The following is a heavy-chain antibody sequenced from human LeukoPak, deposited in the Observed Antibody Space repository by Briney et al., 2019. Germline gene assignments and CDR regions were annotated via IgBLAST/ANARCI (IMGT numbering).Heavy chain of an antibody. CDR1: GFTFSTYW. V-gene: IGHV3-7*05. J-gene: IGHJ4*02. Sequence: GGSLRLSCAASGFTFSTYWMSWVRQAPGKGLEWLANIKQDGSEKYYVDSVKGRFTISRDNAKNSLYLQLSTLRAEDTAMYYCARDRLVVASGLAYWGQGTLVTVSS. CDR2: IKQDGSEK. CDR3: ARDRLVVASGLAY. D-gene: IGHD3-22*01.